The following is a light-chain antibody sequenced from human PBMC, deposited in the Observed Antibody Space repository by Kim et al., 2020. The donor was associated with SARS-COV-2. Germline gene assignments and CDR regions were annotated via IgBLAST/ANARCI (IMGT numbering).Light chain of an antibody. J-gene: IGKJ4*01. CDR2: GAS. CDR3: QQYGSSPLT. Sequence: SPGDRASLSCRASHSVSSSYLAWYQQKPGQAPRLLIYGASSRATGFPDRFSGSGSRTDFTLTINRLEPEDVAMYYCQQYGSSPLTFGGGTKVDIK. V-gene: IGKV3-20*01. CDR1: HSVSSSY.